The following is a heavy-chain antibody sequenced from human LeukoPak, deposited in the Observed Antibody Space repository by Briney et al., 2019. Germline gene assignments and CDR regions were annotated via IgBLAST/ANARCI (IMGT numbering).Heavy chain of an antibody. Sequence: ASVKVSCKASGYTFTGYYIHWMRQAPGQGLEWMGWINPHRGDTNYAQKFQGRVTMTSDTSNSTAFMGLSRLKSDDTAVYYCARDMKGFDYWGQGTLVTVSS. CDR1: GYTFTGYY. CDR3: ARDMKGFDY. D-gene: IGHD3-16*01. V-gene: IGHV1-2*02. J-gene: IGHJ4*02. CDR2: INPHRGDT.